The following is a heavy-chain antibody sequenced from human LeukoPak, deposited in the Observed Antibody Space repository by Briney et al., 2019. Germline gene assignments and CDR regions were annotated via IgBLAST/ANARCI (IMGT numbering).Heavy chain of an antibody. CDR1: GFTFSSYA. V-gene: IGHV3-23*01. J-gene: IGHJ4*02. Sequence: GGSLRLSCAASGFTFSSYAMSWVRQAPGKGLEWVSAISGSGGSTYYADSVKGRFTISRDNSKNTLYLQMNSLRAEDTAVYYCAKVPLGYCSSTSCYTDYWGQGTLVTVSS. CDR2: ISGSGGST. CDR3: AKVPLGYCSSTSCYTDY. D-gene: IGHD2-2*02.